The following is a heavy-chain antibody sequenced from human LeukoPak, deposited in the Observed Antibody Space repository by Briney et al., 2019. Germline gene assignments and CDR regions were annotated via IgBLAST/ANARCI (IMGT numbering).Heavy chain of an antibody. D-gene: IGHD3-10*01. V-gene: IGHV1-46*03. CDR1: GYIFTSYY. CDR2: LNPSGSST. J-gene: IGHJ4*02. CDR3: ARSMIRGVNYYFDY. Sequence: GASVKVSCKAPGYIFTSYYLHWVRQAPGQGLEWMGILNPSGSSTSYAQKFQGRVTVTRDTSTSTVYMELSSLRSEDTAVYYCARSMIRGVNYYFDYWGQGTLVAVSS.